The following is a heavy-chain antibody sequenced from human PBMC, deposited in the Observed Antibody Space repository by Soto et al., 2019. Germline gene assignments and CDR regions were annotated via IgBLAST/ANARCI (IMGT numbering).Heavy chain of an antibody. D-gene: IGHD3-10*01. CDR2: IYPGDSDT. V-gene: IGHV5-51*01. Sequence: GESLKISCKGSGYSFTSYWIGWVRQMPGKGLEWMGIIYPGDSDTRYSPSFQGQVTISADKSISTAYLQWSSLKASDTAMYYCARRMVRGVINDAFEIWGQGTMVTVSS. CDR3: ARRMVRGVINDAFEI. J-gene: IGHJ3*02. CDR1: GYSFTSYW.